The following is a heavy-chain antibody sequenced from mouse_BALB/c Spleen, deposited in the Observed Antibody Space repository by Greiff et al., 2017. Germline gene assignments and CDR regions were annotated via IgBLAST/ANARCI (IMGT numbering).Heavy chain of an antibody. V-gene: IGHV5-6-3*01. Sequence: EVKLVESGGGLVQPGGSLKLSCAASGFTFSSYGMSWVRQTPDKRLELVATINSNGGSTYYPDSVKGRFTISRDNAKNTLYLQMSSLKSEDTAMYYCAREGLLQGFAYWGQGTLVTVSA. J-gene: IGHJ3*01. CDR1: GFTFSSYG. CDR2: INSNGGST. D-gene: IGHD2-3*01. CDR3: AREGLLQGFAY.